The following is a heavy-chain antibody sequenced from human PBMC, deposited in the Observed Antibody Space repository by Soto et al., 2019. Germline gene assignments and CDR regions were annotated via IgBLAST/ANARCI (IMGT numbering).Heavy chain of an antibody. CDR1: GFTLSSHA. CDR3: AKEIFAAAYAATSAFDL. V-gene: IGHV3-23*01. CDR2: VDGSGGDT. D-gene: IGHD2-8*01. Sequence: GGALRLSCAASGFTLSSHALGWLRPAPGTGPEWVAFVDGSGGDTSYADSVKGRFTISRDNSDNSLYLHMNSLRAEDTGRYFCAKEIFAAAYAATSAFDLWGQGTLVTVSS. J-gene: IGHJ4*02.